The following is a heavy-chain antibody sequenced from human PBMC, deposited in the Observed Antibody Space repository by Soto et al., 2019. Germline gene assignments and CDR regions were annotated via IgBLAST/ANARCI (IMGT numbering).Heavy chain of an antibody. V-gene: IGHV1-69*01. J-gene: IGHJ5*02. Sequence: QVQLVQSGAEVKKPGSSVKISCKASGGNFSRNGISWVRQAPGQGLEWMGGIIPIFGTTNYEHKFRGRVTVTTDEFTGTAYMVMNRLRAEDTAVYYCARASDSNWYNWFDPWGQGTLVTVSS. CDR3: ARASDSNWYNWFDP. CDR1: GGNFSRNG. D-gene: IGHD6-13*01. CDR2: IIPIFGTT.